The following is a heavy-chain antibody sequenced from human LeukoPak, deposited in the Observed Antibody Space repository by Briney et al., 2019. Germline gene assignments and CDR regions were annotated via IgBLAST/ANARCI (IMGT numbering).Heavy chain of an antibody. D-gene: IGHD3-22*01. J-gene: IGHJ5*02. CDR3: ARPYYYDSRIDP. Sequence: SQTLSLTCTISGGSISSGDYYWSWIRQPPGKGLEWIAYMYYSGSTYYNPSLKSRVTMSADTSKNRLSLKLSSVTAADTAVYYCARPYYYDSRIDPWGQGILVTVSS. CDR1: GGSISSGDYY. CDR2: MYYSGST. V-gene: IGHV4-30-4*01.